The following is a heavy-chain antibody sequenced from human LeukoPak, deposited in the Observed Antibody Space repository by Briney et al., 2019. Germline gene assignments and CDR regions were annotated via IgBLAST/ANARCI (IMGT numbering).Heavy chain of an antibody. J-gene: IGHJ4*02. D-gene: IGHD6-13*01. CDR3: ARSHSSSWFYFDY. CDR2: IYYSGST. CDR1: GGSISISSYY. Sequence: PSETLSLTCTVSGGSISISSYYWGWIRQPPGKGLEWIGSIYYSGSTYYNPSLKSRVTVSVDTSKNQFSLKLSSVTAADTAVYYCARSHSSSWFYFDYWGQGTLVTVSS. V-gene: IGHV4-39*07.